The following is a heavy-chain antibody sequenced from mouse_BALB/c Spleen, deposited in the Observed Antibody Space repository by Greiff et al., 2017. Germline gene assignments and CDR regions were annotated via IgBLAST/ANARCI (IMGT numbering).Heavy chain of an antibody. J-gene: IGHJ4*01. CDR3: ARRGDSYYYYYAMDD. V-gene: IGHV1-52*01. D-gene: IGHD2-12*01. CDR2: IDPNDSET. Sequence: QVQLQQPGAELVRPGASVKLSCKASGYTFTSYWMNWVKQRPEQGLEWIGSIDPNDSETHYNQKFKDKAILNVNKSSSTAYMQLSSLTFEDSAVYYCARRGDSYYYYYAMDDWGQGTSGTVSS. CDR1: GYTFTSYW.